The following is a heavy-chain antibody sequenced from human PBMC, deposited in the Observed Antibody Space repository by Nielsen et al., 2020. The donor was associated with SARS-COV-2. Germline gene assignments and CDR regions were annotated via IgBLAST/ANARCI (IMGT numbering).Heavy chain of an antibody. V-gene: IGHV3-9*01. CDR3: ARRWGEAFDY. D-gene: IGHD3-16*01. Sequence: SLKISCAASGFTFDDYAMHWVRQAPGKGLEWVSGISWNSGSIGYADSVKGRFTISRDNAKNSLYLQMNSLRAEDTAVYYCARRWGEAFDYWGQGTLVTVSS. CDR1: GFTFDDYA. J-gene: IGHJ4*02. CDR2: ISWNSGSI.